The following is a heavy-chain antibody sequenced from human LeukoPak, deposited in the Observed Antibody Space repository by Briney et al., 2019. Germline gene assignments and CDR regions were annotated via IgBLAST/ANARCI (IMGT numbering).Heavy chain of an antibody. D-gene: IGHD5-24*01. CDR3: AKQMAVDYFDY. CDR2: ISSSSSYI. J-gene: IGHJ4*02. V-gene: IGHV3-21*01. Sequence: GGSLRLSCAASGFTFSSYSMNWVRQAPGKGLEWVSSISSSSSYIYYADSVKGRFTISRDNAKNTLYLQMNSLRAEDTAVYYCAKQMAVDYFDYWGQGTLVTVSS. CDR1: GFTFSSYS.